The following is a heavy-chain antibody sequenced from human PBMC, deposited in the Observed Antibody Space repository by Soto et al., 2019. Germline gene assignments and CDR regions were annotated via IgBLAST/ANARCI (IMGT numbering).Heavy chain of an antibody. D-gene: IGHD6-13*01. V-gene: IGHV3-48*04. Sequence: GGSLRLSCAASGFTFSSYAMSWVRQAPGKGLEWVSSISSSGSTIYYADSVKGRFTISRDNAKNSLYLQMNSLRAEDTAVYYCARLVSSWLDYWGQGTLVTVSS. CDR1: GFTFSSYA. J-gene: IGHJ4*02. CDR2: ISSSGSTI. CDR3: ARLVSSWLDY.